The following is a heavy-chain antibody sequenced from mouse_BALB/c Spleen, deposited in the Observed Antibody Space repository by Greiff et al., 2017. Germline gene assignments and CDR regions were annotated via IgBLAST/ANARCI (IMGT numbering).Heavy chain of an antibody. CDR3: ARRDGSSYVGAY. J-gene: IGHJ3*01. CDR2: ISSGSSTI. D-gene: IGHD1-1*01. CDR1: GFTFSSFG. Sequence: EVKLVESGGGLVQPGGSRKLSCAASGFTFSSFGMHWVRQAPEKGLEWVAYISSGSSTIYYADTVKGRFTISRDNPKNTLFLQMTSLRSEDTAMYYCARRDGSSYVGAYWGQGTLVTVSA. V-gene: IGHV5-17*02.